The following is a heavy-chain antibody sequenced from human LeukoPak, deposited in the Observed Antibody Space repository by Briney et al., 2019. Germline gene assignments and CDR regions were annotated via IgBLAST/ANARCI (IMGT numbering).Heavy chain of an antibody. J-gene: IGHJ4*02. D-gene: IGHD5-24*01. V-gene: IGHV3-74*01. CDR2: INPDGTVT. Sequence: GGSLRLSCAASGFTFNTYWMHWVRQAPGKGLVWVSPINPDGTVTTYADSVKGRFTISRDNAKNTLYLHMNSLRAEDTAVYYCAREGRDRDGSPFDYWGQGTLVTVSS. CDR3: AREGRDRDGSPFDY. CDR1: GFTFNTYW.